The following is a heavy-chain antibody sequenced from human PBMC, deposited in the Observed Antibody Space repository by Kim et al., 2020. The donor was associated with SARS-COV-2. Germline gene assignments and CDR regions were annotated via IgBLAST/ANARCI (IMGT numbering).Heavy chain of an antibody. V-gene: IGHV1-69*13. CDR3: ARGYRSGGSADPYFY. CDR1: GGTFSSNA. D-gene: IGHD1-26*01. Sequence: SVKVSCKASGGTFSSNALSWVRQAPGQGLEWMGGIIPIFGTANYAQKFQGRVTITADESTSTVYMELSSLRSEDTAVYYCARGYRSGGSADPYFYWGQGTLVTVSS. CDR2: IIPIFGTA. J-gene: IGHJ4*02.